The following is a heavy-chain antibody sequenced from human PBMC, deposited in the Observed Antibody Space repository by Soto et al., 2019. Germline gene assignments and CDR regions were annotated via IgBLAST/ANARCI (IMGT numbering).Heavy chain of an antibody. CDR2: ISGSGGST. Sequence: GGSLRLSCAASGFTFSIFAMSWVRQSPGKGLEWVSTISGSGGSTYYADAVKGRLTISRDNSMGTLYLQMKSLRVEDTAIYYCAKEGSLGSTVHHGYWGQGALVTVSS. CDR3: AKEGSLGSTVHHGY. V-gene: IGHV3-23*01. J-gene: IGHJ4*02. CDR1: GFTFSIFA. D-gene: IGHD7-27*01.